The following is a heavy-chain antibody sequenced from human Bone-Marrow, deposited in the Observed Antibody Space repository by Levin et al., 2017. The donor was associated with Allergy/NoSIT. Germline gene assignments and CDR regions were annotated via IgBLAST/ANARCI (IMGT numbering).Heavy chain of an antibody. V-gene: IGHV1-2*02. Sequence: GESLKISCKASGYTFTGYYMHWVRQAPGQGLEWMGCINPNSGDTDYAQKFQGRVTMTRDTCISTAYMELSNLRFDDTAVYFCASAVGQDDDSDYWGQGTLVTVSS. D-gene: IGHD3-16*01. J-gene: IGHJ4*02. CDR1: GYTFTGYY. CDR2: INPNSGDT. CDR3: ASAVGQDDDSDY.